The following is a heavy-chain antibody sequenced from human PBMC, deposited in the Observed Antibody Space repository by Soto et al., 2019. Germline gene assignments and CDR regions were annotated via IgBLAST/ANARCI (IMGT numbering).Heavy chain of an antibody. CDR1: GFTFSSYW. V-gene: IGHV3-74*01. D-gene: IGHD3-10*01. CDR2: INSDGSST. CDR3: ARALRMVRGVITAFDI. Sequence: GGSLRLSCAASGFTFSSYWMHWVRQAPGKGLVWVSRINSDGSSTSYADSLKGRFTISRDNAKNTLYLQMNSLRAEDTAVYYCARALRMVRGVITAFDIWGQGTMVTVS. J-gene: IGHJ3*02.